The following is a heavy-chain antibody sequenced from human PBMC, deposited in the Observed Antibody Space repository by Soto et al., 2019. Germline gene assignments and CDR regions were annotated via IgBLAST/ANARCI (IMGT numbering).Heavy chain of an antibody. CDR1: GFTFSNYA. J-gene: IGHJ4*02. CDR3: ARDLLLIAVALDY. Sequence: VGSLRLSCAASGFTFSNYAMHWVRQAPGKGLEWVAVISYDGSNKYYADSVKGRFTISRDNSKNTLYLQMNSLRAEDTAVYYCARDLLLIAVALDYWGQGTLVTVSS. V-gene: IGHV3-30-3*01. CDR2: ISYDGSNK. D-gene: IGHD6-19*01.